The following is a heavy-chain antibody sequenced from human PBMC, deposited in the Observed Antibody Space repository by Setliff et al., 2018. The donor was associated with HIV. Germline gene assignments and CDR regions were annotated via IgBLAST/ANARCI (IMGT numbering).Heavy chain of an antibody. CDR3: AGLYGDHGGGY. Sequence: SETLSLTCAMYGDSFGDFYWNWIRQAPGKGLEWIVELNDRGHINYNPSLKSRVTISQDRLTITADASTSTVYMELISLRSEDTAVYYCAGLYGDHGGGYWGQGTLVTVSS. V-gene: IGHV4-34*01. D-gene: IGHD4-17*01. CDR2: LNDRGHI. CDR1: GDSFGDFY. J-gene: IGHJ4*02.